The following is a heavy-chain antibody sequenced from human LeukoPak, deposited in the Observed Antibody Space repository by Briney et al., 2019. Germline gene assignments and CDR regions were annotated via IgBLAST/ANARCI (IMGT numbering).Heavy chain of an antibody. J-gene: IGHJ5*02. D-gene: IGHD6-13*01. CDR1: GFTFSKIW. CDR2: IISKTDGGTT. CDR3: TTDGYSSNFLVS. V-gene: IGHV3-15*01. Sequence: PGGSLRLSCAASGFTFSKIWLSWVREAPGKGRGWGGRIISKTDGGTTDYAAPVKGRFTISRDDSKNTLYLQMNSLKTEDTAVYYCTTDGYSSNFLVSWGQGTLVTVSS.